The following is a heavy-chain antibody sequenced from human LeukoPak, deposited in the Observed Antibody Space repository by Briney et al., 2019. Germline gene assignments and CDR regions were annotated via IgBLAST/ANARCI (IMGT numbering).Heavy chain of an antibody. CDR3: ARARLGYCSSTSCPVGDY. Sequence: ASVKVSCKASGYTFTSYGISWVRQAPGQGLEWMGWISAYNGNTNYAQKLQGRVTITTDESTSTAYMELSSLRSEDTAVYYCARARLGYCSSTSCPVGDYWGQGTLVTVSS. CDR1: GYTFTSYG. J-gene: IGHJ4*02. V-gene: IGHV1-18*01. D-gene: IGHD2-2*01. CDR2: ISAYNGNT.